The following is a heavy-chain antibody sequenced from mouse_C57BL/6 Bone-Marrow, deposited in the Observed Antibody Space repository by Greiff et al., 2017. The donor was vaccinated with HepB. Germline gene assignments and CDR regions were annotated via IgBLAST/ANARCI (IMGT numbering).Heavy chain of an antibody. CDR3: ARDYYGSSYWYFDV. CDR2: ISSGSSTI. CDR1: GFTFSDYG. V-gene: IGHV5-17*01. D-gene: IGHD1-1*01. Sequence: EVKLMESGGGLVKPGGSLKLSCAASGFTFSDYGMHWVRQAPEKGLEWVAYISSGSSTIYYADTVKGRFPISRDNAKNTLFLQMTSLRSEDTAMYYCARDYYGSSYWYFDVWGTGTTVTVSS. J-gene: IGHJ1*03.